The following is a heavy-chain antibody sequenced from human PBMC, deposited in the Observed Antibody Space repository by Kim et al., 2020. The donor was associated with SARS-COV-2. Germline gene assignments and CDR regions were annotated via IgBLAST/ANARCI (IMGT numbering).Heavy chain of an antibody. D-gene: IGHD1-26*01. J-gene: IGHJ4*02. Sequence: KVRFTISRDESKNSLYLQMNSLKTEDTGVYYCARAEEEVRGSGSYWYFDYWGQGTLGTVSS. V-gene: IGHV3-72*01. CDR3: ARAEEEVRGSGSYWYFDY.